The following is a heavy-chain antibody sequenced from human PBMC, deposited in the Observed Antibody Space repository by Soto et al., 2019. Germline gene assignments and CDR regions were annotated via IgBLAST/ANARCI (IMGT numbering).Heavy chain of an antibody. V-gene: IGHV3-30*04. CDR1: GFTFSSYA. Sequence: GGSLRLSCAASGFTFSSYAMHWVRQAPGKGLEWVAVISYDGSNKYYADSVKGRFTISRDNSKNTLYLQMNSLRAEDTAVYYCAREDSSGYYYYYYMDVWGKGTTVTVSS. CDR2: ISYDGSNK. CDR3: AREDSSGYYYYYYMDV. J-gene: IGHJ6*03. D-gene: IGHD3-22*01.